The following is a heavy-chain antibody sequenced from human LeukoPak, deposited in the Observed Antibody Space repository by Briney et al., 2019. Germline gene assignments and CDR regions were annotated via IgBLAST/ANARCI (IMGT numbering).Heavy chain of an antibody. D-gene: IGHD3-9*01. CDR1: GGSIRSYY. V-gene: IGHV4-59*01. J-gene: IGHJ4*02. Sequence: SETLSLTCTVSGGSIRSYYWSWIRQPPGKGLEWIGYSYYSGNTNYNPSLTSRVTMSVDTSKNQFSLNLTSATAADTAVYYCARGRYFDWLFDYWGQGTLVTVSS. CDR3: ARGRYFDWLFDY. CDR2: SYYSGNT.